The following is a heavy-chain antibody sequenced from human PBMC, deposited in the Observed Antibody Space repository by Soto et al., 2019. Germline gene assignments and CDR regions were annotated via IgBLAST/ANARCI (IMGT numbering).Heavy chain of an antibody. CDR3: ARPGGSGTFYRFDY. D-gene: IGHD3-10*01. Sequence: PGESLKISCTGSGYAFTNFWVAWARQTPGKGLEWMGIIYPSNSETRYSPPFQGRVTISVDKSTGTSYLQWSSLKASDTAMYYCARPGGSGTFYRFDYWGQGTPVTVSS. CDR2: IYPSNSET. V-gene: IGHV5-51*01. CDR1: GYAFTNFW. J-gene: IGHJ4*02.